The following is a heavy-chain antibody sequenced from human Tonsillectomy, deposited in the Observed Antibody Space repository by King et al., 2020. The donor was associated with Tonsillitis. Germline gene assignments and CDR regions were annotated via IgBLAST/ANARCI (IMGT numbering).Heavy chain of an antibody. J-gene: IGHJ4*02. CDR2: IWYDGNNK. CDR1: GFTFSSYG. CDR3: ARENLAEGYYFDY. Sequence: VQLVESGGGVVQPGRSLRLSCAASGFTFSSYGMHWVRQAPGKGLDWVAVIWYDGNNKYYADSVKGRFTISRDNSKNTLYLQMNSLRAEDTAVYYCARENLAEGYYFDYWGQGTLVTVSS. V-gene: IGHV3-33*08.